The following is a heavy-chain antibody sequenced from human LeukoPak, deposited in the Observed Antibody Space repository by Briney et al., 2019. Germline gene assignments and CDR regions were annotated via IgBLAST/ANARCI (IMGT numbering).Heavy chain of an antibody. CDR1: GGTFSSYA. CDR2: ITPMVDTA. V-gene: IGHV1-69*05. CDR3: ARGNWSDAFDV. D-gene: IGHD1-1*01. Sequence: SVKVSCKASGGTFSSYAISWVRQAPGQGLEWMGGITPMVDTAKYAQEFQDRVTITTDESASTAYLDLTSLTSEDTAVYYCARGNWSDAFDVWGQGALVTVSS. J-gene: IGHJ3*01.